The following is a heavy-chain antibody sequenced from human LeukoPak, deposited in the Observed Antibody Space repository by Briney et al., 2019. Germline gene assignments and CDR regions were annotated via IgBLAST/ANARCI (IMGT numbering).Heavy chain of an antibody. V-gene: IGHV1-46*01. CDR3: AREPWLRGDEEEGFVP. CDR1: GYTFTSYY. D-gene: IGHD2-21*02. J-gene: IGHJ5*02. Sequence: ASVKVSCKASGYTFTSYYMHWVRQAPGQGLEWMGIINPSGGSTSYAQKFQGRVTITADKSTSTAYMELSRLRTEDTAVYDRAREPWLRGDEEEGFVPWGEGTLVTVSS. CDR2: INPSGGST.